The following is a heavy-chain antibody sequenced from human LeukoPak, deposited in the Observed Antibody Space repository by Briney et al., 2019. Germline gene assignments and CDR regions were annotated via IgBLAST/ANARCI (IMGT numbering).Heavy chain of an antibody. V-gene: IGHV4-59*01. Sequence: SETLSLTCTASGGSISSYYWSWIRQPPGKGLEWIGYIYYSGSTNYNPSLKSRVTISVDTSKNQFSLKLSSVTAADTAVYYCARVGIYYDYVWGSYRFDLLSFDYWGQGTLVTVSS. CDR1: GGSISSYY. CDR3: ARVGIYYDYVWGSYRFDLLSFDY. J-gene: IGHJ4*02. D-gene: IGHD3-16*02. CDR2: IYYSGST.